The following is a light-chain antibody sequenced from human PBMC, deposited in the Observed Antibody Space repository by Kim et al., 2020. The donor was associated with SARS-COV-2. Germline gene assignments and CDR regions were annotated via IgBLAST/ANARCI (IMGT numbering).Light chain of an antibody. CDR3: AAWDDSLSGWV. CDR1: SSNIGGNT. Sequence: GQRVTISCSGSSSNIGGNTVNWYQQLTGTATKVLIYSNDQRPSGVPDRFSVSKSGTSASLAISGLQSEDEADYYCAAWDDSLSGWVFGGGTQLTVL. CDR2: SND. J-gene: IGLJ3*02. V-gene: IGLV1-44*01.